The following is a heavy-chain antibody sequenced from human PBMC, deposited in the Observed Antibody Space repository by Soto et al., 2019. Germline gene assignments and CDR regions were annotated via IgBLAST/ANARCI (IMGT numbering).Heavy chain of an antibody. CDR3: AKDGYYYDSSGYYDSNTDYYYYGMDV. D-gene: IGHD3-22*01. CDR2: ISYGGSNK. CDR1: GFTFSSYG. J-gene: IGHJ6*02. Sequence: PGGSLRLSCAASGFTFSSYGMHWVRQAPGKGLEWVAVISYGGSNKYYADSVKGRFTISRDNSKNTLYLQMNSLRAEDTAVYYCAKDGYYYDSSGYYDSNTDYYYYGMDVWGQGTTVTVSS. V-gene: IGHV3-30*18.